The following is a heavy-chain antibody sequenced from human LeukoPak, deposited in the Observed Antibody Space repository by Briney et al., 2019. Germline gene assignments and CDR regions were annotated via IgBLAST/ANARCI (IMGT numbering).Heavy chain of an antibody. Sequence: GGSLRLSCAASGFTFSSYEMNWVRQAPGKGLEWVSYISSSGSTIYYADSVKGRFTISRDNSKNTLFLQMNSLRTEDTAVYYCTRDSARRDGNNFDYWGQGTLVTVSS. J-gene: IGHJ4*02. D-gene: IGHD5-24*01. CDR1: GFTFSSYE. CDR2: ISSSGSTI. V-gene: IGHV3-48*03. CDR3: TRDSARRDGNNFDY.